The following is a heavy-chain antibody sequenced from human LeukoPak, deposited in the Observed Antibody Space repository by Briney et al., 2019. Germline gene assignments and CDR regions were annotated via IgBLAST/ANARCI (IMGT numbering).Heavy chain of an antibody. CDR1: GYTFTSYY. V-gene: IGHV1-46*01. CDR3: ARDNPFVYYFDY. Sequence: ASVKVSCKASGYTFTSYYMHWVRQAPGQGLEWMGIINPSGGSTSYAQKFQGRVTMTRDMSTSTVYMELSSLRSEDTAVYYCARDNPFVYYFDYWGQGTLVTVSS. J-gene: IGHJ4*02. D-gene: IGHD3-16*01. CDR2: INPSGGST.